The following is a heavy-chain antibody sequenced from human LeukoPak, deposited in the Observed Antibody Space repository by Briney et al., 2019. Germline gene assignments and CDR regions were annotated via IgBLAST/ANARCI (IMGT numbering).Heavy chain of an antibody. CDR2: IYPDDSDT. Sequence: GESLKISCKGSGYSFTSYWIGWVRQMPGKGLEWMGIIYPDDSDTRYSPSFQGQVTISADKSISTAYLQWSSLKASDTAMYYCARGSSRGSGSYYRNWFDPWGQGTLVTVSS. CDR1: GYSFTSYW. J-gene: IGHJ5*02. V-gene: IGHV5-51*01. CDR3: ARGSSRGSGSYYRNWFDP. D-gene: IGHD3-10*01.